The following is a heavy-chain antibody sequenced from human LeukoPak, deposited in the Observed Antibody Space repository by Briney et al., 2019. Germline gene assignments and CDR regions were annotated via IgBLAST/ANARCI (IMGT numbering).Heavy chain of an antibody. D-gene: IGHD5-18*01. CDR2: INHSGST. V-gene: IGHV4-34*01. J-gene: IGHJ4*02. Sequence: SETLFLTCAVYGGSFSGYYWSWIRQPPGKGLEWIGEINHSGSTNYNPSLKSRVTISVDTSKNQFSLKLSSVTAADTAVYYCARLGSNTAMAFDYWGQGTLVTVSS. CDR3: ARLGSNTAMAFDY. CDR1: GGSFSGYY.